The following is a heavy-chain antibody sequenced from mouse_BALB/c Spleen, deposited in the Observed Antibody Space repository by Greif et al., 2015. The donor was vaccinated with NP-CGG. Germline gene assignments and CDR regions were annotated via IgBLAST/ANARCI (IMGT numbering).Heavy chain of an antibody. CDR2: ISYSGST. Sequence: VQLQQSGPGLVKPSQSLSLTCTVTGYSITSDYAWNWIRQFPGNKLEWMGYISYSGSTSYNPSLKSRISITRDTSKNQFFLQLNSVTTEDTATYYCARYPFAYWGQGTLVTVSA. J-gene: IGHJ3*01. CDR3: ARYPFAY. CDR1: GYSITSDYA. V-gene: IGHV3-2*02.